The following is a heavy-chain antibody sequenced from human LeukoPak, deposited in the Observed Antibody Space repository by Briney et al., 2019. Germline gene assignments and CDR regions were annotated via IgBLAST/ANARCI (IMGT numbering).Heavy chain of an antibody. J-gene: IGHJ4*02. D-gene: IGHD6-6*01. CDR2: IWYDGSNK. CDR1: GFTFSSYG. Sequence: TGGSLRLSCAASGFTFSSYGMHWVRQAPGKGLEWVAVIWYDGSNKYYADSVKGRFTISGDNSKNTLYLQMNSLRAEDTAVYYCARDLGAARPNFFDYWGQGTLVTVSS. CDR3: ARDLGAARPNFFDY. V-gene: IGHV3-33*01.